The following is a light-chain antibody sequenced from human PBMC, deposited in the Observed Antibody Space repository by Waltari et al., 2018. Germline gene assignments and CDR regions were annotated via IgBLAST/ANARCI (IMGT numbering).Light chain of an antibody. CDR2: DLG. J-gene: IGLJ1*01. CDR1: GSDVGGYNY. CDR3: GSYSGTTTYL. Sequence: QSALAQPASVSGSPGQSVTISCTGTGSDVGGYNYVSWYQQHPGKVPKLNIYDLGVRPSGISSRFSGSKAGNTGTLTVSGRQTEDEADYYCGSYSGTTTYLFGTGTYGTV. V-gene: IGLV2-14*03.